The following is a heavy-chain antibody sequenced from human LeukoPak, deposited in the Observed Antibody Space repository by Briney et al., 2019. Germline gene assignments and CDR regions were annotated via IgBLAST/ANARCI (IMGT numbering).Heavy chain of an antibody. CDR2: ICYSGST. CDR1: GGSIRSYY. D-gene: IGHD3-9*01. V-gene: IGHV4-59*01. Sequence: SETLSLTCTVSGGSIRSYYWSWIRQPPGKGLEWIGNICYSGSTNYNPSLKSRVTISVDTSKNQFSLKLSSVTAADTAVYYCARAPPYFDILTEYFFDYWGQGTLVTVSS. J-gene: IGHJ4*02. CDR3: ARAPPYFDILTEYFFDY.